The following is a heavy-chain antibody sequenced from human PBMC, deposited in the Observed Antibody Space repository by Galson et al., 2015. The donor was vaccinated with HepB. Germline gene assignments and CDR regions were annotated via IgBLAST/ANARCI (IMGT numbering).Heavy chain of an antibody. CDR2: ISSSSGSI. CDR1: GFTFNNYE. Sequence: ALRLCCAASGFTFNNYEMSWVRQAPGKGLEWVSYISSSSGSIYYADSVKGRFTISRDNAKNSLYLQMNSLRVEDTAVYYCARCGYHSYFDYWGQGTLVTVSS. V-gene: IGHV3-48*03. J-gene: IGHJ4*02. CDR3: ARCGYHSYFDY. D-gene: IGHD1-20*01.